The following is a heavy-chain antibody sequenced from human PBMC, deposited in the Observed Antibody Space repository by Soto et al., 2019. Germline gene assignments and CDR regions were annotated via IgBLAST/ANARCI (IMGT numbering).Heavy chain of an antibody. D-gene: IGHD6-13*01. CDR3: ARVVEQQLERWFDP. J-gene: IGHJ5*02. Sequence: PSETLSLTCTVSGGSISSYYWSWIRQPPGKGLEWIGYIYYSGSTSYHPSLKSRVTISVDTSKNQFSLKLNSVTAADTAVYYCARVVEQQLERWFDPWGQGTLVTVSS. V-gene: IGHV4-59*01. CDR2: IYYSGST. CDR1: GGSISSYY.